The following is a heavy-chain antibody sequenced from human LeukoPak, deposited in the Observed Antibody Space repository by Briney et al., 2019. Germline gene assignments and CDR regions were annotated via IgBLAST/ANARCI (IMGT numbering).Heavy chain of an antibody. CDR2: IYYSGST. D-gene: IGHD3-22*01. CDR3: ARALYYYDSGRAFDI. Sequence: SETLSLTCAVYGGSFSGYYWSWIRQPPGKGLEWIGYIYYSGSTNYNPSLKSRVTISVDTSKNQFSLKLSSVTAADTAVYYCARALYYYDSGRAFDIWGQGTMVTVSS. V-gene: IGHV4-59*01. J-gene: IGHJ3*02. CDR1: GGSFSGYY.